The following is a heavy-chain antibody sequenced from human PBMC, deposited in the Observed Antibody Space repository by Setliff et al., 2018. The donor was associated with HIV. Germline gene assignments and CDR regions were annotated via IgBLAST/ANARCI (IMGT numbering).Heavy chain of an antibody. Sequence: ASVKVSCKASGYTFTNFGIGWVRQAPGQGLEWMGWISAYNGNTNYAQKLQGRVTMTTDTSTSTAYMELRSLRSDDTAVYYCARPSGSGSSYYYGMDVWGQGTTVTVSS. J-gene: IGHJ6*02. CDR3: ARPSGSGSSYYYGMDV. CDR1: GYTFTNFG. D-gene: IGHD3-10*01. CDR2: ISAYNGNT. V-gene: IGHV1-18*01.